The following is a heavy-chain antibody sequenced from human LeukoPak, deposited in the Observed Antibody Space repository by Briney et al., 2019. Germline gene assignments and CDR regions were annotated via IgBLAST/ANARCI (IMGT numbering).Heavy chain of an antibody. CDR3: ARYLPDILEWDETGDY. V-gene: IGHV1-18*01. CDR1: GYTFTSYG. CDR2: ISAYNGNT. Sequence: ASVKVSCKASGYTFTSYGISWVRQAPGQGLEWMGWISAYNGNTNYAQKLQGRVTMTTDTSTSTAYMELRSLRSDDTAVYYCARYLPDILEWDETGDYWGQGTLVTVSS. J-gene: IGHJ4*02. D-gene: IGHD3-3*01.